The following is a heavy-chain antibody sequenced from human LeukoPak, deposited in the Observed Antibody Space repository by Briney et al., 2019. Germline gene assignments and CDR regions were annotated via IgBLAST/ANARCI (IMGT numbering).Heavy chain of an antibody. CDR1: QFNFKKFG. D-gene: IGHD2-2*01. Sequence: GGSLRLSCATSQFNFKKFGTTWVRQAPGKGLEWVSSINGVGTQYADSVQGRFAISRDNSKNTLYLQMNSLRAEDTAVYYCAKDQRGVVPAAIQVDYWGQGTLVTVSS. CDR2: INGVGT. CDR3: AKDQRGVVPAAIQVDY. V-gene: IGHV3-23*01. J-gene: IGHJ4*02.